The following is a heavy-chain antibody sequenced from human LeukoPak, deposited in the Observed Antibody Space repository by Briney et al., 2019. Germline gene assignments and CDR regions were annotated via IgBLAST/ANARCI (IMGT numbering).Heavy chain of an antibody. J-gene: IGHJ4*02. CDR3: TTAYFYGSGSPFFYY. CDR1: GFTFSNAW. Sequence: GGSLRLSCAASGFTFSNAWMSWVRQAPGKGLEWVGRIKRKSDGGTTDYAAPVEGRFTISTDDSKNTLYLQMNSLKTDDTAVYYCTTAYFYGSGSPFFYYWGQGTLVTVSS. D-gene: IGHD3-10*01. V-gene: IGHV3-15*01. CDR2: IKRKSDGGTT.